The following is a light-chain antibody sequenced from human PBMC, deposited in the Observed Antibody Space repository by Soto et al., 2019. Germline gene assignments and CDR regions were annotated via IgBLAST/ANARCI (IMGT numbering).Light chain of an antibody. CDR3: PQYSSPKT. V-gene: IGKV3-20*01. J-gene: IGKJ2*01. Sequence: EIVLTQSPGTLSLSPGERATLSCRASQSISSSYLAWYQQKPGQAPRLLIYGASSRATGIPDTFSGSGSGTGFTLTISRLEPEDFAGYYCPQYSSPKTFGQGTQLEIK. CDR1: QSISSSY. CDR2: GAS.